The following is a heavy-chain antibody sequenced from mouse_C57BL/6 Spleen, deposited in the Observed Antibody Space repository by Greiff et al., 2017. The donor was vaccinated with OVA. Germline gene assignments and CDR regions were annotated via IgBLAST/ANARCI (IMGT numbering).Heavy chain of an antibody. CDR2: IWRGGST. D-gene: IGHD1-1*01. Sequence: VQVVESGPGLVQPSQSLSITCTVSGFSLTSYGVHWVRQSPGKGLEWLGVIWRGGSTDYNAAFMSRLSITKDNSKSQVFFKMNSLQADDTAIYYCAKKDYGRDYAMDYWGQGTSVTVSS. V-gene: IGHV2-5*01. J-gene: IGHJ4*01. CDR1: GFSLTSYG. CDR3: AKKDYGRDYAMDY.